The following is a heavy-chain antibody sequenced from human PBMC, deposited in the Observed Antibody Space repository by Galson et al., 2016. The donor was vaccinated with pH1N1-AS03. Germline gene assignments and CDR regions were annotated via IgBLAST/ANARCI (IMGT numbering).Heavy chain of an antibody. V-gene: IGHV1-3*01. D-gene: IGHD1-1*01. CDR1: GYTLTTYS. J-gene: IGHJ4*02. CDR3: TRDRQQRFDY. Sequence: SVKVSCKASGYTLTTYSMHWVRQAPGQRPEWMGWINAGNGNAGYSRSFQGRVTITRDTSANIGYFEVISIIFEDTAVYYCTRDRQQRFDYWGQCTLVTVSS. CDR2: INAGNGNA.